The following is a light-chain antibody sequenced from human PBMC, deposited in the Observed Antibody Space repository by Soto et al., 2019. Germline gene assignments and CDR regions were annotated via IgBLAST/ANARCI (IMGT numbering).Light chain of an antibody. CDR1: QSVSGSF. V-gene: IGKV3-20*01. Sequence: EIVLTQSPGSLSLSPGDRATLSCRASQSVSGSFLAWYQHKPGQAPRLLIYDASTRLTGIPDRFSGSGSGTDFTLTISRLEPEDFAVYYCQQYGSSPSWTFGQGTKG. J-gene: IGKJ1*01. CDR3: QQYGSSPSWT. CDR2: DAS.